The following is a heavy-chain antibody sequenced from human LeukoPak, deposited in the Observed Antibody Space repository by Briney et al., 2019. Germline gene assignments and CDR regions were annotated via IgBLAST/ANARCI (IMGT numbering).Heavy chain of an antibody. V-gene: IGHV4-34*01. CDR2: INHSGST. CDR3: ARGPVGMAIDY. Sequence: PSETLSLTCAVYGGSFSGYYWSWIRQPPGKGLEWIGEINHSGSTNYNPSLKSRVTISVDTSKNQFSLRLSSVTAADTAVYYCARGPVGMAIDYWGQGTLVTVSS. D-gene: IGHD5-24*01. J-gene: IGHJ4*02. CDR1: GGSFSGYY.